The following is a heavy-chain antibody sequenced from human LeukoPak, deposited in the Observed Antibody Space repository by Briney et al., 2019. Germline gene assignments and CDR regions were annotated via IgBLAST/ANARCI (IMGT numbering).Heavy chain of an antibody. D-gene: IGHD6-13*01. CDR3: ARELSQLDYLDY. J-gene: IGHJ4*02. CDR1: GFTFSSYA. CDR2: ISGSGGST. Sequence: GGSLRLSCAASGFTFSSYAMSWVRQAPGKGLEWVSAISGSGGSTYYADSVKGRFTISRDNSKYTLYLQMNSLRAEDTAVYYCARELSQLDYLDYWGQGTLVTVSS. V-gene: IGHV3-23*01.